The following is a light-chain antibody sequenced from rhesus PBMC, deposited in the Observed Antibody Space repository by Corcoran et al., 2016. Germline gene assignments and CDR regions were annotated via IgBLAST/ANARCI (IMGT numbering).Light chain of an antibody. V-gene: IGKV1-32*02. CDR1: QGISSY. Sequence: DIQMSQSPSSLSASVGDRVTITCRASQGISSYLNWYQQKPGKAPKLLIYYANSLASGVPSRFSSSGSGTDFTLTISSLQPEDFATYYCQQGNSNPPTFGQGTKVEIK. CDR3: QQGNSNPPT. CDR2: YAN. J-gene: IGKJ1*01.